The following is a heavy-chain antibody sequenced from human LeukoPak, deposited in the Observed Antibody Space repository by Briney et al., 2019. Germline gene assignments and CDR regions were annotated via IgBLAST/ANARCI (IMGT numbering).Heavy chain of an antibody. Sequence: GGSLRLSCAASGFTFSTYSMNWVRQAPGKGLEWVSSISTSSSYIYYADSVKGRFTISRDNAKKSVYLQVNSLRVEDTAVYYCARAYSERYGLGYYYMDVWGKGTTVTISS. D-gene: IGHD1-26*01. CDR1: GFTFSTYS. V-gene: IGHV3-21*01. CDR3: ARAYSERYGLGYYYMDV. CDR2: ISTSSSYI. J-gene: IGHJ6*03.